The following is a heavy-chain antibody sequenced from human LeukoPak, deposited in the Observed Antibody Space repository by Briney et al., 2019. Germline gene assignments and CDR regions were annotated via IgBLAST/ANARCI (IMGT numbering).Heavy chain of an antibody. Sequence: GGSLRLSCAASGFSFSSFGMHWLRQAPGKGPESVALIRHDGTETYHADSVKGRFTISRDDSKSTFYLQMNSLRPEDTAVYYCAKANRDHLSHYYGVDVWGPGTTV. V-gene: IGHV3-30*02. CDR1: GFSFSSFG. CDR3: AKANRDHLSHYYGVDV. J-gene: IGHJ6*02. D-gene: IGHD3-10*01. CDR2: IRHDGTET.